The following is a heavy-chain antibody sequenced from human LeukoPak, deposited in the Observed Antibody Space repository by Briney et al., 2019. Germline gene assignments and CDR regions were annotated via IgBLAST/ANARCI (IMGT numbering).Heavy chain of an antibody. V-gene: IGHV1-2*02. CDR1: GYTFTGYY. Sequence: ASVKVSCKASGYTFTGYYMHWVRQAPGQGLEWMGWINPNSGGTNYAQKFQGRVTMTRDTSISTAYMELRSLRSDDTAVYYCARDHDGAVAGHLDYWGQGTLVTVSS. CDR3: ARDHDGAVAGHLDY. J-gene: IGHJ4*02. CDR2: INPNSGGT. D-gene: IGHD6-19*01.